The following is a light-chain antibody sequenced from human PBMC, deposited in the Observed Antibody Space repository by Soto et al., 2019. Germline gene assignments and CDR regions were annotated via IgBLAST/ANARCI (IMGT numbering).Light chain of an antibody. CDR2: AVS. V-gene: IGKV3-15*01. CDR3: QQYNNWPLT. CDR1: QSVSSD. J-gene: IGKJ4*01. Sequence: EIVMTQSPATLSVSPGEIATLCFRVSQSVSSDIAWYQQKPGQAPGLLIHAVSTRATGIPARFSGSGSGTEFTLTISSLQSEDFAVYYCQQYNNWPLTFGGGTKVDIK.